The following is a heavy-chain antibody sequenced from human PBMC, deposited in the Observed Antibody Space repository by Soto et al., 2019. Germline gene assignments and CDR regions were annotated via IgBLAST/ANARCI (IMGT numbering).Heavy chain of an antibody. J-gene: IGHJ4*02. CDR2: IYYTGTT. D-gene: IGHD1-20*01. CDR3: ARRVYSWSGGDYFDS. Sequence: SETRSLTCSVSGGPISSSGHFWAWIRQPPGRGLEWLATIYYTGTTYYNPSLKSRLTISMDTSKDQFSLDLTSMTAADTALYFCARRVYSWSGGDYFDSWGQRSLVTVSS. CDR1: GGPISSSGHF. V-gene: IGHV4-39*01.